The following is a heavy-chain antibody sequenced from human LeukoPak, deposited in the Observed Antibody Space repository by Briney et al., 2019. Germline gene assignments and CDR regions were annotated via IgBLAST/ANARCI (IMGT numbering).Heavy chain of an antibody. CDR1: GYTFTSYG. Sequence: GASVKVSCKASGYTFTSYGISWVRQAPGQGLEWMGWISAYNGNTNYAQKLQGRVTMTTDTSTSTAYMELRSLRSDDTAVYYCARDQGGGYSYGWQSFDYWGQGTLVTVSS. CDR3: ARDQGGGYSYGWQSFDY. D-gene: IGHD5-18*01. CDR2: ISAYNGNT. J-gene: IGHJ4*02. V-gene: IGHV1-18*01.